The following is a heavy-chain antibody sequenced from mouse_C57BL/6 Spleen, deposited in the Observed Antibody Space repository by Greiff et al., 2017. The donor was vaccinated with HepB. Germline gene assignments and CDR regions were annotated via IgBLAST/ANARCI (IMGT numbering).Heavy chain of an antibody. D-gene: IGHD2-3*01. V-gene: IGHV5-16*01. CDR1: GFTFSDYY. CDR2: INYDGSST. Sequence: DVKLVESEGGLVQPGSSMKLSCTASGFTFSDYYMAWVRQVPEKGLEWVANINYDGSSTYYLDSLKSRFIISRDNAKNILYLQMSSLKSEDTATYYCARDDGCSWYFDVWGTGTTVTVSS. J-gene: IGHJ1*03. CDR3: ARDDGCSWYFDV.